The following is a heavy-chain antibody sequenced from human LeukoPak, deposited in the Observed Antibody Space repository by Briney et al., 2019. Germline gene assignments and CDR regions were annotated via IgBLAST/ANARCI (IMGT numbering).Heavy chain of an antibody. CDR1: GFSLSTSGVG. CDR2: IYWNDDK. V-gene: IGHV2-5*01. Sequence: SGPTLVKPTQTLTLTCTFSGFSLSTSGVGVGWIRQPPGKALEWLALIYWNDDKRYSPSLKSRLTITKDTSKNQVVLAMTNMDPVDTATYYCAHSNYVRVWFGELFPYYYYMDVWGKGTTVTISS. CDR3: AHSNYVRVWFGELFPYYYYMDV. J-gene: IGHJ6*03. D-gene: IGHD3-10*01.